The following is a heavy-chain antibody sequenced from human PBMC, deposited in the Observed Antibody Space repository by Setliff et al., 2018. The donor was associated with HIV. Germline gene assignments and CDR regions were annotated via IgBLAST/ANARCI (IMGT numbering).Heavy chain of an antibody. Sequence: SETLSLTCTVSGGSISSRYWSWIRQPPGKALEWIGYIYSSGSTNYNPSLKSRVTISLDTSKNQFSLKLSSVTAADTAVYYRAREIYGGNSRPFDYWGQGTLVTVSS. CDR3: AREIYGGNSRPFDY. J-gene: IGHJ4*02. CDR2: IYSSGST. CDR1: GGSISSRY. V-gene: IGHV4-59*11. D-gene: IGHD4-17*01.